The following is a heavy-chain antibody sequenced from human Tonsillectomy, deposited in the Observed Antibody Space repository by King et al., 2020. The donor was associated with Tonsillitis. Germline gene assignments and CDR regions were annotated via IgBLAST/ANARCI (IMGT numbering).Heavy chain of an antibody. V-gene: IGHV3-30*02. J-gene: IGHJ4*02. CDR3: ANLYGGGDYFDY. CDR1: GFTFSSYG. D-gene: IGHD4-23*01. CDR2: IRYDGNNK. Sequence: VQLVQSGGGVVQPGGSLRLSCAASGFTFSSYGMHWVRQAPGKGLEWVAFIRYDGNNKNYADSVKGRFTISRDNSKNTLYLQMNSLRREDTAVYNCANLYGGGDYFDYWGQGTLVTVSS.